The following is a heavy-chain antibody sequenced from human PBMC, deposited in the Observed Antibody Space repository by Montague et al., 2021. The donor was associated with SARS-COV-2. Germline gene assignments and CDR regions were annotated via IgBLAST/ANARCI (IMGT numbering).Heavy chain of an antibody. J-gene: IGHJ6*02. Sequence: SLRLSCAASGFTVSTNYMSWARQAPGKGLEWVSVIYSDGTTYYADSVNGRFTISRDNSKNTLYLQMDSLRAEDTAVYYCARDSMAAAAWWYYGMDVWGQGTTVTVS. V-gene: IGHV3-66*01. CDR2: IYSDGTT. D-gene: IGHD6-25*01. CDR1: GFTVSTNY. CDR3: ARDSMAAAAWWYYGMDV.